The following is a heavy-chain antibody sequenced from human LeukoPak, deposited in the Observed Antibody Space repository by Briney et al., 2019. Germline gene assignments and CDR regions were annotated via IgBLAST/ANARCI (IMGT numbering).Heavy chain of an antibody. CDR3: ARYDVAAAGTLLD. Sequence: SETLSLTCAVYGGSFSGYYWSGIRQPTGKGLEWLGEINHSGSTNSNPSLMSRVTMSVDTSKNHISLKLSSVTAADTAVYYCARYDVAAAGTLLDWGQGTLVTVSS. V-gene: IGHV4-34*01. CDR2: INHSGST. J-gene: IGHJ4*02. CDR1: GGSFSGYY. D-gene: IGHD6-13*01.